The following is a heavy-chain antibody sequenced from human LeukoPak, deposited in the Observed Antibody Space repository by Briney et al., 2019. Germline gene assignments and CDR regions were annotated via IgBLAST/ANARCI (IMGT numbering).Heavy chain of an antibody. Sequence: GGSLRLSCSASGFTFSNYAMHWVRQAPGKGLECISTISSTGGSTYYADSVKGRFTISRDNSKNTLYLQMSSLRAEDTAVYYCVRDTSYCSGGRCFATYSFGYWGQGTRVTVSS. V-gene: IGHV3-64D*09. D-gene: IGHD2-15*01. CDR3: VRDTSYCSGGRCFATYSFGY. J-gene: IGHJ4*02. CDR1: GFTFSNYA. CDR2: ISSTGGST.